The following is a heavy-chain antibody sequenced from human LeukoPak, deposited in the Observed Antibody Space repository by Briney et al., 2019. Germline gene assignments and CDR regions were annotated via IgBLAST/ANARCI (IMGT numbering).Heavy chain of an antibody. D-gene: IGHD3-10*01. J-gene: IGHJ6*03. V-gene: IGHV3-48*03. Sequence: GSLRLSCAASGFTFSSYEMNWVRQAPGKGLEWVSYISSSGSTIYYADSVKGRFTISRDNSKNTLYLQMNSLRAEDTAVYYCTKSPSGGYYYYMDVWGKGTTVTISS. CDR1: GFTFSSYE. CDR3: TKSPSGGYYYYMDV. CDR2: ISSSGSTI.